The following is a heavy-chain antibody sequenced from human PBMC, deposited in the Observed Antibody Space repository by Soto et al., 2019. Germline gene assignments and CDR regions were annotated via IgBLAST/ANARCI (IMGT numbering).Heavy chain of an antibody. V-gene: IGHV3-23*01. Sequence: EVQLLEAGGGLVQPGGSLRLSCAASGFTFSSYTMSRVRQAPGKGLEWIAAVSGSGGSTEYADSVKGRFTISRDNSKDTLYLQMNNLRAEDAAVYYCAKPPDYNWNDYWGQGTLVTVSS. J-gene: IGHJ4*02. CDR3: AKPPDYNWNDY. CDR2: VSGSGGST. CDR1: GFTFSSYT. D-gene: IGHD1-20*01.